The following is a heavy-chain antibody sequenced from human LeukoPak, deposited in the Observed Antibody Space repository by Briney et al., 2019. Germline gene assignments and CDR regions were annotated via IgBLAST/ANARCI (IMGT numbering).Heavy chain of an antibody. V-gene: IGHV1-2*02. J-gene: IGHJ5*02. CDR2: INPNSGGT. Sequence: GASVKVSCNTSGYTFTGYYMHWVRQAPGQGLEWMGWINPNSGGTNYAQKFQGRVTMTRDTSISTAYMELSRLRSDDTAVYYCARGRITMVRGVIIRNGDWFDPWGQGTLVTVSS. CDR1: GYTFTGYY. D-gene: IGHD3-10*01. CDR3: ARGRITMVRGVIIRNGDWFDP.